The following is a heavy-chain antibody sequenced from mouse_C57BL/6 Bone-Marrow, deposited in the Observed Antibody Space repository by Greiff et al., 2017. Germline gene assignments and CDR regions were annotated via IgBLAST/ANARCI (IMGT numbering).Heavy chain of an antibody. J-gene: IGHJ4*01. CDR3: ASHYYGSSFYAMDY. CDR1: GYTFTSYG. Sequence: EESGAELVRPGSSVKMSCKTSGYTFTSYGINWVKQRPGQGLEWIGYIYIGNGYTEYNEKFKGKATLTSDTSSSTAYMQLSSLTSEDSAIYFCASHYYGSSFYAMDYWGQGTSVTVSS. D-gene: IGHD1-1*01. V-gene: IGHV1-58*01. CDR2: IYIGNGYT.